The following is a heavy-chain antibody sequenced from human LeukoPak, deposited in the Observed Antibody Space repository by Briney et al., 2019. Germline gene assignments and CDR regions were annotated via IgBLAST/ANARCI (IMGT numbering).Heavy chain of an antibody. CDR3: ATTRATVVTEMPFDI. D-gene: IGHD4-23*01. V-gene: IGHV4-30-4*08. CDR1: GGSISSGDYY. CDR2: IYYSGST. J-gene: IGHJ3*02. Sequence: SETLSLTCTVSGGSISSGDYYWSWIRQPPGKGLEWVGYIYYSGSTYYNPSLKSRVTISVDTSKNQFSLRLSSVTAADTAVYYCATTRATVVTEMPFDIWGQGTMVTVSS.